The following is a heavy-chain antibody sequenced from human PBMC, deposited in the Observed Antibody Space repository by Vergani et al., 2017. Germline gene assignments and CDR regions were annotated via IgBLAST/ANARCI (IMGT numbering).Heavy chain of an antibody. CDR3: AKEGKSSTPFVAD. J-gene: IGHJ4*02. CDR2: INGGRT. CDR1: GFTFSSYS. D-gene: IGHD2-2*01. V-gene: IGHV3-23*04. Sequence: EVQLVESGGGLVKPGGSLRLSCAASGFTFSSYSMNWVRQAPGKGLEWVSAINGGRTYYADSVKDRFTISTDNFKNTLYLQMMSLRAEDTAVYYCAKEGKSSTPFVADWGQGTLVAVSS.